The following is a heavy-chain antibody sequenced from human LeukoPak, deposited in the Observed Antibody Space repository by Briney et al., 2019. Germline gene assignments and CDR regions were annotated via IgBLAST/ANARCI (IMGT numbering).Heavy chain of an antibody. J-gene: IGHJ4*02. CDR3: AKDGVYDSSGYYTAHFDY. V-gene: IGHV3-23*01. CDR2: ISGSGGST. CDR1: GFTFSSYA. D-gene: IGHD3-22*01. Sequence: TGGSLRLSCAASGFTFSSYAMSWVRQAPGRGLEWVSAISGSGGSTYYADSVKGRFTISRDNSKNTLYLQMNGLRAEDTAVYYCAKDGVYDSSGYYTAHFDYWGQGTLVTVSS.